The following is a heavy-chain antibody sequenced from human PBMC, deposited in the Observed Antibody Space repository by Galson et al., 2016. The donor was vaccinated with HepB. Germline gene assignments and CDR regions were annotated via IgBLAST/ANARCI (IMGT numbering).Heavy chain of an antibody. CDR1: SFTFDDYS. V-gene: IGHV3-43*01. CDR2: ISWDGRST. D-gene: IGHD4-17*01. Sequence: SLRLSCAASSFTFDDYSMHWARQVPGKGLEWVSFISWDGRSTSYADSVKGRFTISRDNNKKSLYLQMNSLTTEDTALYYCAKETTSLYYGDGLDVWGQGTMVTVSS. CDR3: AKETTSLYYGDGLDV. J-gene: IGHJ3*01.